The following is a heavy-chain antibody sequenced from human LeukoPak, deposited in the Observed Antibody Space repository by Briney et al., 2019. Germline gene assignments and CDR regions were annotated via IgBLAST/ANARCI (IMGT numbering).Heavy chain of an antibody. CDR3: AKGGGYEAQYYYYYLDV. CDR2: IRYDGSNK. CDR1: GFTFSSYW. Sequence: GGSLRLSCEASGFTFSSYWMHWVRQAPGKGLEWVAFIRYDGSNKYYADSVKGRFTISRDNSKNTLYLQMKSLRAEDTAVYYCAKGGGYEAQYYYYYLDVWGKGTTVTISS. J-gene: IGHJ6*03. V-gene: IGHV3-30*02. D-gene: IGHD5-12*01.